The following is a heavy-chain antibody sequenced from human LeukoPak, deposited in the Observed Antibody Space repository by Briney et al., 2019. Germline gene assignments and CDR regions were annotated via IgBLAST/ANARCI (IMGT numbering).Heavy chain of an antibody. D-gene: IGHD5-18*01. CDR3: ARRDTTYYFDS. Sequence: PGGSLRLSCEASGFTFSSYNMNWVRQAPGKGLEWVSSISSSSGSIYYADSVKGRFTISRDNAKNSLYLQMNSLRAEDTAVYYCARRDTTYYFDSWGQGTLVTVSS. V-gene: IGHV3-21*01. J-gene: IGHJ4*02. CDR2: ISSSSGSI. CDR1: GFTFSSYN.